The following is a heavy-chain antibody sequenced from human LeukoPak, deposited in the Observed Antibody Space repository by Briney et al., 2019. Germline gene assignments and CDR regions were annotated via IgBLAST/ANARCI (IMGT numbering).Heavy chain of an antibody. J-gene: IGHJ6*02. CDR1: GFTFCSYG. CDR2: ISSSSSYI. Sequence: KAGGSLRLSCAASGFTFCSYGMNWVRQAPGKGLQWVSSISSSSSYIYYADSVKGRFTISRDNAKNSLYLQMNSLRAEDTAVYYCARDLIAVAGFLGSPRYGMDVWGQGTTVTVSS. V-gene: IGHV3-21*01. D-gene: IGHD6-19*01. CDR3: ARDLIAVAGFLGSPRYGMDV.